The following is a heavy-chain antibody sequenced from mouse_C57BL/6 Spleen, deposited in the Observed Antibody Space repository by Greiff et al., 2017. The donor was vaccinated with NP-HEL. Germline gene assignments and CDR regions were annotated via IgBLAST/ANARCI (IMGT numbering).Heavy chain of an antibody. CDR3: ARFLGLYAMDY. V-gene: IGHV1-82*01. J-gene: IGHJ4*01. Sequence: QVQLKQSGPELVKPGASVKISCKASGYAFSSSWMNWVKQRPGKGLEWIGRIYPGDGDTNYNGKFKGKATLTADKSSSTAYMQLSSLTSEDSAVYFCARFLGLYAMDYWGQGTSVTVSS. CDR1: GYAFSSSW. CDR2: IYPGDGDT.